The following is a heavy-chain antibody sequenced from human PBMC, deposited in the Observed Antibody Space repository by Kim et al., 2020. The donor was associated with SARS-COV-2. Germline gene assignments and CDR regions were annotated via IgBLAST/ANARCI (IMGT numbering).Heavy chain of an antibody. CDR2: ISAYNGNT. Sequence: ASVKVSCKASGYTFTSYGISWVRQAPGQGLEWMGWISAYNGNTNYAQKLQGRVTMTTDTSTSTAYMELRSLRSDDTAVYYCARDWGTKQWLLRAPTDGFDYWGQGTLVTVSS. J-gene: IGHJ4*02. D-gene: IGHD6-19*01. CDR1: GYTFTSYG. CDR3: ARDWGTKQWLLRAPTDGFDY. V-gene: IGHV1-18*01.